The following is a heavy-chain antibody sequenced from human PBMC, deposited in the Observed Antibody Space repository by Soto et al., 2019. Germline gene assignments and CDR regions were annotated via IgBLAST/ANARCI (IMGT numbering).Heavy chain of an antibody. CDR1: GFTFDDYA. Sequence: EVQLVESGGGLVQPGRSLRLSCAASGFTFDDYAMHWVRQVPGKGLEWVSGINWNSGSIGYAHFVKGRFAISRDNAKNYLHLQMNSLRAEDTAFYYCVKDESINWYSGHFRHWGQGTLVTVSS. D-gene: IGHD6-13*01. CDR2: INWNSGSI. J-gene: IGHJ1*01. CDR3: VKDESINWYSGHFRH. V-gene: IGHV3-9*01.